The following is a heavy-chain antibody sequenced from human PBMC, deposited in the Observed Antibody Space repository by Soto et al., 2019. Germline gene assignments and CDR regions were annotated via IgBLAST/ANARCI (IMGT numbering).Heavy chain of an antibody. V-gene: IGHV6-1*01. Sequence: QVQLQQSGPGLVKPSQTLSLTCAISGESVSTNSATWDWIRQSPSRGLEWLGRTYYRSKWYHDSAVSVRGRITINADISNNLLSLQLNSVTPDDTAVYYCARLIGDSWLDSWGQGTLVTVSS. D-gene: IGHD2-8*01. CDR1: GESVSTNSAT. CDR2: TYYRSKWYH. CDR3: ARLIGDSWLDS. J-gene: IGHJ5*01.